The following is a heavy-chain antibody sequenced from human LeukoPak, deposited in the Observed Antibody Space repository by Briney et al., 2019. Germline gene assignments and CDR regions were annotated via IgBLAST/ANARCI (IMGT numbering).Heavy chain of an antibody. Sequence: GGSLRLSCAASGFTLSSYSMNWVRQAPGKGLEWVSSISSSSSYIYYADSVKGRFTISRDNAKNSLYLQMNSLRAEDTAVYYCARECSGGSCYSGYFDYWGQGTLVTVSS. V-gene: IGHV3-21*01. CDR2: ISSSSSYI. CDR1: GFTLSSYS. CDR3: ARECSGGSCYSGYFDY. J-gene: IGHJ4*02. D-gene: IGHD2-15*01.